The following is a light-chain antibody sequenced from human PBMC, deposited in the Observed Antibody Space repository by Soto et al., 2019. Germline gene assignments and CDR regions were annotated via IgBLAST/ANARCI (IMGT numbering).Light chain of an antibody. V-gene: IGKV3-15*01. CDR2: GAS. J-gene: IGKJ2*01. CDR1: QSVSSN. CDR3: QQYNKWPPYT. Sequence: EIVMTQSPANLSVSPGERATLSCRASQSVSSNLAWYQQKPGQGPRLLIYGASTRDTSIPARFSGSGSGTEFTLTINSLQSEYFAVYYCQQYNKWPPYTFGQGTKLEIK.